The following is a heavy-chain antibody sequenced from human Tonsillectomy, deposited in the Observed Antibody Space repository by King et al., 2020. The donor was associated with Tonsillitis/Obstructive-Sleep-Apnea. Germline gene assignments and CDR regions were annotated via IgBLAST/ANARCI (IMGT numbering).Heavy chain of an antibody. Sequence: QLQESGPGLVKPSETLSLTCTVSGGSISSYYWSWIRQPPGKGLEWIGYIYYSGSTNYNPSLKSRVTISVDTSKNQFSLKLSSVTAADTVVYYCASGPVHVSSGYYYYYGMDVWGQGTTVTVSS. V-gene: IGHV4-59*01. CDR1: GGSISSYY. D-gene: IGHD3-22*01. CDR2: IYYSGST. CDR3: ASGPVHVSSGYYYYYGMDV. J-gene: IGHJ6*02.